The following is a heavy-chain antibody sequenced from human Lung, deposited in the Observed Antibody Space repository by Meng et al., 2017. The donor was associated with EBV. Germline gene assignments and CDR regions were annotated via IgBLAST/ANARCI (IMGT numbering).Heavy chain of an antibody. CDR2: INAGNGNT. V-gene: IGHV1-3*01. J-gene: IGHJ4*02. Sequence: QVQLVSSGAEVKKPGASVKVSCKASGYSFTTYATHWVRQAPGQRLEWMGWINAGNGNTKYSEKFQSRVTITRDTAASTAYMELSSLRSEDTAVYYCVRTGCSSSSCYDYWGQGTLVTVSS. CDR3: VRTGCSSSSCYDY. CDR1: GYSFTTYA. D-gene: IGHD2-2*01.